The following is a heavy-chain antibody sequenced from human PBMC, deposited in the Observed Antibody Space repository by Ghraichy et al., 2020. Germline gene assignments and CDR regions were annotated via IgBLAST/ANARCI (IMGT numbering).Heavy chain of an antibody. V-gene: IGHV4-34*01. D-gene: IGHD3-22*01. CDR2: INHSGST. Sequence: SETLSLTCAVYGGSFSGYYWSWIRQPPGKGLEWIGEINHSGSTNYNPSLKSRVTISVDTSKNQFSLKLSSVTAADTAVYYCARGRRTFITMIVSKDNWFDPWGQGTLVTVSS. J-gene: IGHJ5*02. CDR3: ARGRRTFITMIVSKDNWFDP. CDR1: GGSFSGYY.